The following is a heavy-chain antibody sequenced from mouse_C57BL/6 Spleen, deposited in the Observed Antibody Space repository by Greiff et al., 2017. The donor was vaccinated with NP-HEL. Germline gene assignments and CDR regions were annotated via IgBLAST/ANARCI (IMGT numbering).Heavy chain of an antibody. J-gene: IGHJ2*01. D-gene: IGHD2-4*01. CDR2: ISSGSSTI. Sequence: DVQLVESGGGLVKPGGSLKLSCAASGFTFSDYGMHWVRQAPEKGLEWVAYISSGSSTIYYADTVKGRFTISRDNAKNTLFLQMTSLRSEDTAMYYCARGPYDYADYWGQGTTLTVSS. CDR3: ARGPYDYADY. V-gene: IGHV5-17*01. CDR1: GFTFSDYG.